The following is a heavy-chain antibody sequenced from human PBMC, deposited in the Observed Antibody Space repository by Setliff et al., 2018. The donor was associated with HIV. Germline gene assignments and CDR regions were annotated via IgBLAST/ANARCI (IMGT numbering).Heavy chain of an antibody. CDR2: IWFDGSKK. CDR1: GFAFSNYG. V-gene: IGHV3-33*06. Sequence: PGGSLRLSCAASGFAFSNYGMHWVRQAPGKGLEWVAVIWFDGSKKYYADSVKGRFTISRDNSKSTLYLQMNSLRAEDTAVYYCAKGYSGYDCTLDYWGQGTPVTVS. CDR3: AKGYSGYDCTLDY. D-gene: IGHD5-12*01. J-gene: IGHJ4*02.